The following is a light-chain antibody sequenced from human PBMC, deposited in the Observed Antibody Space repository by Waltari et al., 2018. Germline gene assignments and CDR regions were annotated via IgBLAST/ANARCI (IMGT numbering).Light chain of an antibody. J-gene: IGLJ2*01. CDR2: SND. CDR3: QSYDSSLSVVV. Sequence: QSVITQPPSVSGVPGQRVTISCTGSRSNIGGFDVHWYQQFPGMAPKLLIYSNDRRPSGVPDRFSGAKSGTSASRAITGLQTCDEADYYCQSYDSSLSVVVFGGGTKLTVL. CDR1: RSNIGGFD. V-gene: IGLV1-40*01.